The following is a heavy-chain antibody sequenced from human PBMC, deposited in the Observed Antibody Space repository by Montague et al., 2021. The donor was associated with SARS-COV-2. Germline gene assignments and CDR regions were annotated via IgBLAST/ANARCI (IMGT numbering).Heavy chain of an antibody. D-gene: IGHD4-17*01. V-gene: IGHV4-39*01. CDR2: IYYSGST. CDR3: ARRRNYGDHSLHTWFHP. J-gene: IGHJ5*02. Sequence: SETLSLTCTVSGDSTTCPNCYWGWIRQAPGKGLDWIGTIYYSGSTYYNPSLKSRLTISVDTSRNQFSLKLTSVTAADTAVYYCARRRNYGDHSLHTWFHPWGQGALVTVSS. CDR1: GDSTTCPNCY.